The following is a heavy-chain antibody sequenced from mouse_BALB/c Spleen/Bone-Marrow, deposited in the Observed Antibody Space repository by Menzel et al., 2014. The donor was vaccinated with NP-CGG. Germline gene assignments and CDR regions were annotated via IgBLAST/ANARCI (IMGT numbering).Heavy chain of an antibody. V-gene: IGHV1-9*01. Sequence: VQLQQSGAELMKPGASVKISCKATGYIFSSYWIEWVKQRPGHGLEWIGEILPGISTNYNEKFKGKATFTADTSSNTAYMQLSSLSSEDSAVYYCAKGISYHFDYWGQGTTPTVSS. J-gene: IGHJ2*01. CDR3: AKGISYHFDY. CDR2: ILPGIST. CDR1: GYIFSSYW. D-gene: IGHD5-1*01.